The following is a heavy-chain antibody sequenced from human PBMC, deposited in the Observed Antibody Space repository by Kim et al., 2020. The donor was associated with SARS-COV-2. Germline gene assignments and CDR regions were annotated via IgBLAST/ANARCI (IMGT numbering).Heavy chain of an antibody. CDR2: INPNSGGT. V-gene: IGHV1-2*05. CDR1: GYTFTGYY. CDR3: ARGSRITMVRGYTNFDY. Sequence: VKVSCKASGYTFTGYYMHWVRQAPGQGLEWMGRINPNSGGTNYAQKFQGRVTMTRDTSISTAYMELSRLRSDDTVVYYCARGSRITMVRGYTNFDYWGQGTLVTVSS. D-gene: IGHD3-10*01. J-gene: IGHJ4*02.